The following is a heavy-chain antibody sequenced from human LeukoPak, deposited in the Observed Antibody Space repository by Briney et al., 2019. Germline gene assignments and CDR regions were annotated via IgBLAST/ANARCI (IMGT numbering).Heavy chain of an antibody. CDR3: ARGYDSPPHYYYMDV. CDR1: GGSISIYY. J-gene: IGHJ6*03. CDR2: ISYSGGT. D-gene: IGHD3-3*01. V-gene: IGHV4-59*01. Sequence: SKTLSLTCTVSGGSISIYYWSWIRQPPGKTLEWIGYISYSGGTNYNPSLKSRVTISVDTSQNRFSLNLRSVTAADTAVYYGARGYDSPPHYYYMDVWGRGATVTVSS.